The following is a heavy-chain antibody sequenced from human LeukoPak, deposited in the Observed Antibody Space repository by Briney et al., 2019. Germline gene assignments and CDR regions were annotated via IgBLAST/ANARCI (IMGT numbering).Heavy chain of an antibody. V-gene: IGHV3-30*02. CDR2: IRFDGSNK. Sequence: GGSLRLSCAASRFTFNNYGMHWVRQAPGKGLEWVAFIRFDGSNKYYADSVKGRFTISRDNSKNTLYLQMDSLRAEDTAVYYCANGRSPYYYYYMGVWGKGTTVTISS. J-gene: IGHJ6*03. CDR1: RFTFNNYG. CDR3: ANGRSPYYYYYMGV. D-gene: IGHD2-15*01.